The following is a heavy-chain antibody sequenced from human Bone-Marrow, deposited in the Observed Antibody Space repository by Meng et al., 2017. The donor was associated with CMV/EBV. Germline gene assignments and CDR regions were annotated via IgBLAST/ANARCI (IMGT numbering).Heavy chain of an antibody. J-gene: IGHJ4*02. CDR1: GFSLNSNGMG. Sequence: TLKESGSAAPKPTATLTLTCTFSGFSLNSNGMGVGWIRQPPGKALEWLALIYWDGDKRYSPSLKSRLTITKDTSNNQVVLTMTNMGPVDTATYFCAHRPTEGLFDYWGQGTLVTVSS. CDR2: IYWDGDK. V-gene: IGHV2-5*02. CDR3: AHRPTEGLFDY.